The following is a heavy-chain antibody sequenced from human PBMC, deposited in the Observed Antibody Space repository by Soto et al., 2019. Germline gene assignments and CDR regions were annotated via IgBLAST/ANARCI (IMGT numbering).Heavy chain of an antibody. CDR2: ISPGSDRM. V-gene: IGHV3-48*01. CDR3: VRDYRYAFDL. CDR1: EFTFNTYS. D-gene: IGHD3-16*02. J-gene: IGHJ3*01. Sequence: QLVESGGGLVQPGGSLRLSCAASEFTFNTYSMNWVRQAPGKGLEWLSYISPGSDRMFYADSVKGRFAISRGNAKNSLYLQLHSLRAEDTALYYCVRDYRYAFDLWGQGTVVTVSS.